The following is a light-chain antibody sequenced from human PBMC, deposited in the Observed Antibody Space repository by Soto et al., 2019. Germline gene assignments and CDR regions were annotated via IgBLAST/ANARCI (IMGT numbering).Light chain of an antibody. V-gene: IGLV2-14*01. Sequence: QSVLTQPASVSGSPGQSITISCTGTSSDIGGYKYVSWYQQHPGKVPKLMIYEVNNRPSGVSNRFSGSKSGNTASLTISGLQAEDESDYFCSSYSSSTTSYVFGTGTKGTVL. J-gene: IGLJ1*01. CDR3: SSYSSSTTSYV. CDR1: SSDIGGYKY. CDR2: EVN.